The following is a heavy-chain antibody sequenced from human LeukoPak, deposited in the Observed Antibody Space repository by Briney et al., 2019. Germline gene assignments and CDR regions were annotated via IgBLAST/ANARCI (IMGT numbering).Heavy chain of an antibody. D-gene: IGHD3-3*01. J-gene: IGHJ4*02. CDR3: ATPLSDFWSGYRARTDY. CDR2: ISGSGGST. V-gene: IGHV3-23*01. CDR1: GFTFSSYA. Sequence: QPGGSLRLSCAASGFTFSSYAMSWVRQAPGKGLEWVSAISGSGGSTYYADSVKGRFTISRDNSKNTLYLQMNSLRAEDTAVYYCATPLSDFWSGYRARTDYWGQGTLVTVSS.